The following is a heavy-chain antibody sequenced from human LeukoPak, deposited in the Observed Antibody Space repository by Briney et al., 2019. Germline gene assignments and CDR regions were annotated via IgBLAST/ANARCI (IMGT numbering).Heavy chain of an antibody. J-gene: IGHJ4*02. CDR2: INAGNGNT. D-gene: IGHD1-1*01. V-gene: IGHV1-3*03. CDR3: ARGMEDFDY. Sequence: ASVKVSCKASGYTFTTYAIHWVRQAPGQRLEWMGWINAGNGNTKYSQEFPGRVTITRDTSASTAYMELSSLRSEDMAVYYCARGMEDFDYWGQGTLVTVSS. CDR1: GYTFTTYA.